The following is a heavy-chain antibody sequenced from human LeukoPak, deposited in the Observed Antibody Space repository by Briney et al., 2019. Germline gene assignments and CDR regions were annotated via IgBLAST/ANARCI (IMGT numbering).Heavy chain of an antibody. J-gene: IGHJ5*02. V-gene: IGHV4-34*01. CDR2: INHSGST. CDR3: ARARRGYNYRGNWFDP. Sequence: SETLSLTCAVYGGSFSGYYWSWIRQPPGKGLDWIGEINHSGSTNYNPSLKSRVTISVDTSKNQFSLKLSSVTAADTAVYYCARARRGYNYRGNWFDPSDQGTLVTVSS. CDR1: GGSFSGYY. D-gene: IGHD5-18*01.